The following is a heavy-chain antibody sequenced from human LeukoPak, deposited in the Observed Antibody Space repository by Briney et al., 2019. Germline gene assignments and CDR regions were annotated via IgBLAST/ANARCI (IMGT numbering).Heavy chain of an antibody. CDR2: IYHSGST. V-gene: IGHV4-30-2*01. Sequence: SETLSHTCAVSGGSLSSGGYSWSWIRQPPGKGLEWIGYIYHSGSTYYNPSLKSRVTISVDRSKNQFSLKLSSVTAADTAVYYCARLVAATGNFDYWGQGTLVTVSS. J-gene: IGHJ4*02. D-gene: IGHD6-13*01. CDR1: GGSLSSGGYS. CDR3: ARLVAATGNFDY.